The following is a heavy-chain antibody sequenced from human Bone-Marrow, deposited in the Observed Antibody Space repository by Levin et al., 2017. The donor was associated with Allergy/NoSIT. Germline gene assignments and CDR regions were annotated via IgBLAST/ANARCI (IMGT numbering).Heavy chain of an antibody. CDR2: FDPEDGEA. Sequence: ASVKVSCKVSGYPLTDFYMHWVRQAPGKGLEWMGGFDPEDGEAIYAPKFQGRVTMTEDTTTDTAYMELRSLTYEDTAVYWCATDYDYWGQGTLVTVSS. CDR3: ATDYDY. CDR1: GYPLTDFY. J-gene: IGHJ4*02. V-gene: IGHV1-24*01.